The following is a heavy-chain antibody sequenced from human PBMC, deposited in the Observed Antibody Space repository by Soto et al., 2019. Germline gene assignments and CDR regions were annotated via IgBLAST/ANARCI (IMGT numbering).Heavy chain of an antibody. V-gene: IGHV3-30-3*01. CDR2: ISYDGSDK. CDR3: ARGGGFCGADCYKGGIDY. J-gene: IGHJ4*02. D-gene: IGHD2-21*02. Sequence: GWSLRLSCSASVFTFSPYTMHWCRQTPGKGLEWVAVISYDGSDKYYAGSVRGRFTISRDNSKNTLFLQMNSLRAEDTALYYCARGGGFCGADCYKGGIDYWGQGALVTVSS. CDR1: VFTFSPYT.